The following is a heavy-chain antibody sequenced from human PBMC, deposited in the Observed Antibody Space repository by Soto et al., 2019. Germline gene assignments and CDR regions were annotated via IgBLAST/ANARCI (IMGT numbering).Heavy chain of an antibody. V-gene: IGHV4-38-2*01. CDR3: AGRSIVATIGHY. J-gene: IGHJ4*02. Sequence: PSETLSLTCAVSGYSISSGYYWGWIRQPPGKGLEWIGSIYHSGSTYYNPSLKSRVTISVDTSKNQFSLKLSSVTAADTAVEYWAGRSIVATIGHYRGQGTLVTVS. D-gene: IGHD5-12*01. CDR1: GYSISSGYY. CDR2: IYHSGST.